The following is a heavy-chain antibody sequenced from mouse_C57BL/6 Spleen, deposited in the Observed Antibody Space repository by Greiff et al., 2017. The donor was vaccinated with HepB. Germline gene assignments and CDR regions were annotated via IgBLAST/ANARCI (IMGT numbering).Heavy chain of an antibody. Sequence: EVHLVESGGGLVKPGGSLKLSCAASGFTFSDYGMHWVRQAPEKGLEWVAYISSGSSTIYYADTVKGRFTISRDNAKNTLFLQMTSLRSEDTAMYYCAKDFGGDFDYWGQGTTLTVSS. CDR2: ISSGSSTI. CDR1: GFTFSDYG. J-gene: IGHJ2*01. V-gene: IGHV5-17*01. CDR3: AKDFGGDFDY.